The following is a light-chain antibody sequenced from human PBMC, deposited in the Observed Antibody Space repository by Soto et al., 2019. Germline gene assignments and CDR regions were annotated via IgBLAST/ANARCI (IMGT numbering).Light chain of an antibody. J-gene: IGLJ1*01. Sequence: QSALTQPRAVSGSLGQSVTISCTGTSSDVGTYNYVSWYQQHPGKAPKVMIYDVSERPSGVPDRFSGSKSSNTASLTISGPQAEDEADYYCCSYAGSPRYVLGTGTKLTVL. CDR3: CSYAGSPRYV. CDR1: SSDVGTYNY. CDR2: DVS. V-gene: IGLV2-11*01.